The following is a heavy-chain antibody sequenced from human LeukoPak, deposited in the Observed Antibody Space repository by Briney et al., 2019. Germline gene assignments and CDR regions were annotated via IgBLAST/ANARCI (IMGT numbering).Heavy chain of an antibody. V-gene: IGHV4-59*01. Sequence: SETLSLTCTVSGGSISSYYWSWIRQPPGKGLEWIGYIYYGGSTNYNPSLKSRVTISVDTSKNQFSLKLSSVTAADTAVYYCAREGAIIAAPNNWFDPWGQGTLVTVSS. D-gene: IGHD6-6*01. J-gene: IGHJ5*02. CDR1: GGSISSYY. CDR2: IYYGGST. CDR3: AREGAIIAAPNNWFDP.